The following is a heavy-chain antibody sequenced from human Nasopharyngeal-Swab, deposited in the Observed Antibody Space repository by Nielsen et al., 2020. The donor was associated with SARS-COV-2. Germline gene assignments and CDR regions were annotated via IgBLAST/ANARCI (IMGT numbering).Heavy chain of an antibody. CDR2: IWYDGSNK. Sequence: GESLKISCAASGFTFSSYGMHWVRQAPGKGLEWVAVIWYDGSNKYYADSVKGRFTISRDNSRNTVYLQMNSLRIEDTAVYYCAKDLGLGDYDSSGFYYYYYAMDVWGQGTTVTVSS. J-gene: IGHJ6*02. CDR1: GFTFSSYG. CDR3: AKDLGLGDYDSSGFYYYYYAMDV. D-gene: IGHD3-22*01. V-gene: IGHV3-30*02.